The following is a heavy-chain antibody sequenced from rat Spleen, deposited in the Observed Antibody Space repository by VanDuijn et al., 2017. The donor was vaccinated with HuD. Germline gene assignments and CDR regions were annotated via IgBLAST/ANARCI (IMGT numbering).Heavy chain of an antibody. CDR2: ISSGGST. CDR1: GFSLTSNG. V-gene: IGHV2S12*01. CDR3: TRDTTTFDY. Sequence: QVQLKESGPGLVQPSQTLSLTCTVSGFSLTSNGVSWVRQPPGKGLEWIAAISSGGSTYYNSALKSRLSISRDTSKSQVFLKMNSLQTEDTAIYFCTRDTTTFDYWGQGVMVTVSS. D-gene: IGHD1-5*01. J-gene: IGHJ2*01.